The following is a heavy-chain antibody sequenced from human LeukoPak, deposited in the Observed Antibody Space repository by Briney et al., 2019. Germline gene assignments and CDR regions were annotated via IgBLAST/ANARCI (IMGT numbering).Heavy chain of an antibody. CDR2: INHSGST. CDR3: ARGCSSTSCYYY. V-gene: IGHV4-34*01. J-gene: IGHJ4*02. D-gene: IGHD2-2*01. CDR1: GYSISSGYH. Sequence: SETLSLTCAVSGYSISSGYHWSWIRQPPGKGLEWIGEINHSGSTNYNPSLKSRVTISVDTSKNQFSLKLSSVTAADTAVYYCARGCSSTSCYYYWGQGTLVTVSS.